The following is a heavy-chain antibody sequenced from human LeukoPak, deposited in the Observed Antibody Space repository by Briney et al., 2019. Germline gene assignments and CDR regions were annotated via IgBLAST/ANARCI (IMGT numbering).Heavy chain of an antibody. Sequence: SETLSLTCTVSGGSISSSSYYWVWTRHPPGKGLEWIGSIYYSGSTYYNPSPKRRVTISVDTSKNQFSLKLSSVTAADTAVYYCARSDTAMVTPDYYYYYYMDVWGKGTTVTISS. CDR1: GGSISSSSYY. CDR3: ARSDTAMVTPDYYYYYYMDV. J-gene: IGHJ6*03. CDR2: IYYSGST. V-gene: IGHV4-39*07. D-gene: IGHD5-18*01.